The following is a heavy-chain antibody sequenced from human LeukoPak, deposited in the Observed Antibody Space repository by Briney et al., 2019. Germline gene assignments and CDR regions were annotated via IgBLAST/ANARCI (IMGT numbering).Heavy chain of an antibody. CDR3: ARVKRPTSRSSERSVASFDY. J-gene: IGHJ4*02. D-gene: IGHD1-1*01. Sequence: GGSLRPSCAASGFTFSSYSMTWVRQAPGKGLEWVSSISSSSSYIYYADSVKGRFTISRDNAKNSLYLQMNSLRAEDTAVYYCARVKRPTSRSSERSVASFDYWGQGTLVTVSS. V-gene: IGHV3-21*01. CDR2: ISSSSSYI. CDR1: GFTFSSYS.